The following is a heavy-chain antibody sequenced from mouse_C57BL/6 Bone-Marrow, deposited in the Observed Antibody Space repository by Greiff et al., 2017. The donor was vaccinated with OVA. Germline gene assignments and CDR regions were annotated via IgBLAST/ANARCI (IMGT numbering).Heavy chain of an antibody. J-gene: IGHJ2*01. V-gene: IGHV1-80*01. CDR2: IYPGDGDT. CDR3: ARSHYYGSSGDFDY. D-gene: IGHD1-1*01. CDR1: GYAFSSYW. Sequence: QVQLKESGAELVKPGASVKISCKASGYAFSSYWMNWVKQRPGKGLEWIGQIYPGDGDTNYNGKFKGKAPLTADKSSSTAYMQLSSLTSEDSAVYFWARSHYYGSSGDFDYWGQGTTLTVSS.